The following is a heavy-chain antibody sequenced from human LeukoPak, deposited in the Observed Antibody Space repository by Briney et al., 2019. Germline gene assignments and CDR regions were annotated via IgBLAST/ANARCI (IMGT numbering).Heavy chain of an antibody. V-gene: IGHV3-23*01. D-gene: IGHD3-22*01. Sequence: PGGSLRLSCAAAGSTFSSYAMSWVRQAPGKGLEWVSAIIGSGGSTYYADSVKGRFTISRDNSKNTLYLQMNSLRAEDTAVYYCAKFNLYYYDSSGHLIVWGQGTLVTVSS. CDR1: GSTFSSYA. J-gene: IGHJ4*02. CDR2: IIGSGGST. CDR3: AKFNLYYYDSSGHLIV.